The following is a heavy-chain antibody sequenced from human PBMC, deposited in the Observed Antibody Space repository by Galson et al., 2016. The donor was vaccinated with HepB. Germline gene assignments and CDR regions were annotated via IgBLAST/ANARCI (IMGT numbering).Heavy chain of an antibody. CDR2: ISWNSDNK. V-gene: IGHV3-9*01. J-gene: IGHJ2*01. CDR3: AKDGINTGTRYFDL. D-gene: IGHD1-1*01. CDR1: GFAFEDYA. Sequence: SLRLSCAASGFAFEDYAMHWVRQAPGKGLEWVSGISWNSDNKRYVDSVKGRFTISRDNAQNSLFLQMNSLRPEDTALYFCAKDGINTGTRYFDLWGRGTQVTVAS.